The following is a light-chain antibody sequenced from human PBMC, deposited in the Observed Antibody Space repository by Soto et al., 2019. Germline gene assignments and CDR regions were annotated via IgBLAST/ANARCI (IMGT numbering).Light chain of an antibody. CDR3: QQSDSTPRT. J-gene: IGKJ1*01. CDR1: QSISSY. V-gene: IGKV1-39*01. CDR2: AAS. Sequence: DIQMTQSPSSLSASVGDRVTITCRASQSISSYLNWYQQKPGKAPKLLNYAASSLQSGVPSRFSGSGSGTDFTLTISSLQPEDFATYYSQQSDSTPRTFGQGTKVEIK.